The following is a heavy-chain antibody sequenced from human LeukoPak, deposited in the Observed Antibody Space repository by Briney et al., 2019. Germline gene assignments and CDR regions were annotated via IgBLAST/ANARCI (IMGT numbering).Heavy chain of an antibody. D-gene: IGHD3-10*01. Sequence: SETLSLTCTVSGGSISSYYWSWIRQPPGKGLEWIGYIYYSGSTNYNPSLKSRVTMSVDTSKNQFSLKLTSVTAADTAVYYCARDRFGRTTHFDYWGQGILVTVSS. J-gene: IGHJ4*02. CDR2: IYYSGST. CDR1: GGSISSYY. CDR3: ARDRFGRTTHFDY. V-gene: IGHV4-59*01.